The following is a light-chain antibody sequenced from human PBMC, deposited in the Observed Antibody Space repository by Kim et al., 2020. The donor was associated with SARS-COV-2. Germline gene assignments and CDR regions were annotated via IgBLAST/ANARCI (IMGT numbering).Light chain of an antibody. Sequence: QPVLTQPPSMSAAPGQKVTISCSGSSSNIGRRYVSWYQQLPGTAPKLLIHDNDERPSGVPDRFSGSKSGTSATLGITGLQTGDEADYICGTWDSSLSAGVFGGGTQLTVL. CDR2: DND. CDR3: GTWDSSLSAGV. J-gene: IGLJ3*02. V-gene: IGLV1-51*01. CDR1: SSNIGRRY.